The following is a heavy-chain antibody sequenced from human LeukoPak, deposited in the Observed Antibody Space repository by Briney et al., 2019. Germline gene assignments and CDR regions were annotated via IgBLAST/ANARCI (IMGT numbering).Heavy chain of an antibody. J-gene: IGHJ4*02. CDR1: GFTFSSYA. CDR2: TSSSGETT. V-gene: IGHV3-23*01. Sequence: GGSLRLSCVASGFTFSSYAMSGVRQAAGKGLEWVSSTSSSGETTYYADSVKGRFTISRDNSRNTLYLQMNSLRAEDTAVYYCAKDRPNYYGTNGHYYRRDGDCWGQGTLVTVSS. CDR3: AKDRPNYYGTNGHYYRRDGDC. D-gene: IGHD3-22*01.